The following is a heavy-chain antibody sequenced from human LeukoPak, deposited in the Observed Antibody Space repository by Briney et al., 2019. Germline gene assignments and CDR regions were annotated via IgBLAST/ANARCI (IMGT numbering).Heavy chain of an antibody. CDR2: LYYSGST. CDR1: GGSITNNNYN. CDR3: ARHTRPGYSGYENVFDI. J-gene: IGHJ3*02. Sequence: SETLSLTCTVSGGSITNNNYNWDWIRQPPGKGLEWIGDLYYSGSTHYNPSLKSRVTISVDTSKNQFSLKLNSVTAADTAVYYCARHTRPGYSGYENVFDIWGQGKMVTVPS. D-gene: IGHD5-12*01. V-gene: IGHV4-39*01.